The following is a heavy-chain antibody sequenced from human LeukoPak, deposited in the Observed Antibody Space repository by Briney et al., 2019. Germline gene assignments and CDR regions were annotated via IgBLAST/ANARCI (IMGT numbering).Heavy chain of an antibody. CDR2: IYYSGST. CDR1: GDSISSYY. V-gene: IGHV4-59*13. D-gene: IGHD6-19*01. CDR3: ARGGDGGWTGDGSYFDN. J-gene: IGHJ4*02. Sequence: PSETLSLTCTVSGDSISSYYWTWIRQPPGRGLEWIGYIYYSGSTNYNPSLKSRVTISLDMSNNQFSLRLSSVTAADTAVYYCARGGDGGWTGDGSYFDNWGQGTLVTVSS.